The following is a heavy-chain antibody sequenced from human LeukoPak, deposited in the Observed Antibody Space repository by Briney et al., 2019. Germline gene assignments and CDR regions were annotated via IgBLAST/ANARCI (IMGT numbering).Heavy chain of an antibody. D-gene: IGHD3-22*01. J-gene: IGHJ4*02. CDR1: GFTFTSSA. V-gene: IGHV1-58*02. CDR3: AADLNYYDSSGSGDY. Sequence: SVKVSCKASGFTFTSSATQWVRQARGQRLEWIGWIVVGSGNTNYAQKLQERVTITRDMSTSTAYMELTSLRSEDTAVYYCAADLNYYDSSGSGDYWGQGTLVTVSS. CDR2: IVVGSGNT.